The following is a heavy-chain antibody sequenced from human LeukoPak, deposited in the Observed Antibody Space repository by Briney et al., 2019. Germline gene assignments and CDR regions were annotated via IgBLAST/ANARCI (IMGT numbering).Heavy chain of an antibody. CDR3: ARLRTTHDAFDI. CDR1: GGSISSSSYY. J-gene: IGHJ3*02. V-gene: IGHV4-39*01. D-gene: IGHD1-7*01. CDR2: IYYSGGT. Sequence: SETLSLTCTVSGGSISSSSYYWDWIRQPPGERLEWIGSIYYSGGTYYNPSLKSRVTISVDTSKNQFSLKLSSVTAADTAVYYCARLRTTHDAFDIWGQETMVTVSS.